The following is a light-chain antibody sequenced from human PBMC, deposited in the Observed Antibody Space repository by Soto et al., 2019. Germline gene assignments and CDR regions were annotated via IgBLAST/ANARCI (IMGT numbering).Light chain of an antibody. CDR2: DAF. J-gene: IGKJ4*01. CDR1: QSVGSY. V-gene: IGKV3-11*01. CDR3: QQRSSWPLT. Sequence: EIVLTQSPATLSLSPGERATLSCRASQSVGSYFAWYQQKPGQAPRLLIYDAFSRATGIPARFSGSGSGTDFTLTISSLEPEDFAVYLCQQRSSWPLTFGGGTMVEIK.